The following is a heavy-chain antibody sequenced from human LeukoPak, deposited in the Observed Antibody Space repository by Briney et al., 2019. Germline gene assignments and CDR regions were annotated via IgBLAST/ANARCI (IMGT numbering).Heavy chain of an antibody. CDR3: ARDVRGIVGMDYFDY. J-gene: IGHJ4*02. Sequence: GPSVNVSCKASGSIFIIYGISWVRQAPGQGLELMGWISAYNGNTKYAQKLQGRVTMTTDTSTSTAYMELRSLRSDDTAVYYCARDVRGIVGMDYFDYWGQGTLVTVSS. V-gene: IGHV1-18*01. CDR2: ISAYNGNT. CDR1: GSIFIIYG. D-gene: IGHD3-22*01.